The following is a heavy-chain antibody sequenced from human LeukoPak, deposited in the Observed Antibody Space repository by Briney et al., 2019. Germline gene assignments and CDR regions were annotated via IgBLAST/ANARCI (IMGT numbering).Heavy chain of an antibody. CDR3: ASLNWWEGTVIDS. CDR2: IKKDGSEV. D-gene: IGHD1-26*01. CDR1: GFRFSTYW. V-gene: IGHV3-7*01. J-gene: IGHJ4*02. Sequence: GGSLRLSCAASGFRFSTYWMSWVRQAPGKGLEWVANIKKDGSEVFYVDSVKGRFTISRDNAKNSLHLQMDSLRAEDTAVYYCASLNWWEGTVIDSWGQGSLVTVSS.